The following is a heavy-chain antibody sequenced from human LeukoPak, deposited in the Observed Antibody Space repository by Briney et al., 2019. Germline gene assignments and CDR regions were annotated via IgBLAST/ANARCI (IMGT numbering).Heavy chain of an antibody. Sequence: GGSLRLSCAASGFNFSNYNMNWVRQAPGKGLEWVSCITPSPNYVYYGDSVKGRFTISRDNSENTLYLQMNSLRAEDTAVYYRAMGGYLPWFHPRGQGTLVTVSS. J-gene: IGHJ5*02. CDR1: GFNFSNYN. CDR3: AMGGYLPWFHP. V-gene: IGHV3-21*04. D-gene: IGHD3-22*01. CDR2: ITPSPNYV.